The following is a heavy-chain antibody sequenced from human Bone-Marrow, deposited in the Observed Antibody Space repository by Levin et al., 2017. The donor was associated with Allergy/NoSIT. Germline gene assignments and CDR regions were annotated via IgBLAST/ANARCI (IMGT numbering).Heavy chain of an antibody. Sequence: SGPTLVKPTQTLTLTCSFSGFSLSTSGVGVAWVRQPPGKALEWLALIYWDDDKRYTPSLKDRLTISKDTSKNQVVLTMTNVDPVDTATYYCAHTEYSTVFGVIIPTRFYMDVWGEGTTVTVSS. J-gene: IGHJ6*03. CDR2: IYWDDDK. CDR3: AHTEYSTVFGVIIPTRFYMDV. D-gene: IGHD6-6*01. CDR1: GFSLSTSGVG. V-gene: IGHV2-5*02.